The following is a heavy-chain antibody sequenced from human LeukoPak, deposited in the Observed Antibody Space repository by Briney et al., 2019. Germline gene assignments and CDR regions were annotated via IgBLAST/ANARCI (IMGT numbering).Heavy chain of an antibody. CDR2: INHSGST. D-gene: IGHD3-10*01. V-gene: IGHV4-34*01. CDR3: ARRGTRGTMVRGVLTNWFDP. J-gene: IGHJ5*02. CDR1: GGSFSGYY. Sequence: PSETLSLTCAVYGGSFSGYYWSWIRQPPGKGLEWIGEINHSGSTNYNPSLKSRVTISVDTSKNQFSLKLSSVTAADMAVYYCARRGTRGTMVRGVLTNWFDPWGQGTLVTVSS.